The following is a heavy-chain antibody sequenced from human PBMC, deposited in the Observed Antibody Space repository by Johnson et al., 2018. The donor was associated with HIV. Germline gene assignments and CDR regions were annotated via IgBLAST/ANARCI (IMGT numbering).Heavy chain of an antibody. CDR1: GFTFSSYG. J-gene: IGHJ3*02. V-gene: IGHV3-30*18. D-gene: IGHD6-25*01. CDR3: AKDKRQTAIPQRAFDI. CDR2: ISYDGSNK. Sequence: QMLLVESGGGVVQPGRSLRLSCAASGFTFSSYGMHWVRQAPGKGLEWVAVISYDGSNKYYADSVKGRFTISRDNSKNTLYLQMNSLRAEDTAVYYCAKDKRQTAIPQRAFDICGQGTMVTVSS.